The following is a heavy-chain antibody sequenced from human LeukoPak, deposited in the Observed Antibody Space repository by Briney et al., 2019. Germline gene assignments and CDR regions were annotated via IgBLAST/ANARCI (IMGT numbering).Heavy chain of an antibody. CDR3: ARGSQLRGALDY. CDR2: ISSSSSYI. Sequence: PGGSLRLSCAASGFTFSSYSMNWVRQAPGKGLEWVSSISSSSSYIYYADSVKGRFTISRDNAKNSLYLQMNSLRAEDTAVYYCARGSQLRGALDYWGQGTLVTVSS. J-gene: IGHJ4*02. D-gene: IGHD1-1*01. V-gene: IGHV3-21*01. CDR1: GFTFSSYS.